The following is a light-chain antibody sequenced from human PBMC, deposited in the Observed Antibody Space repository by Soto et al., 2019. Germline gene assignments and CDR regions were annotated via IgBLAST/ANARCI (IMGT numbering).Light chain of an antibody. CDR1: SSDIGGYKH. CDR2: EVS. CDR3: SSYTTSSTQV. Sequence: QSVLTQPASVSGSPGQSITISCTGTSSDIGGYKHVSWYQQHPGKAPKLMIYEVSNRPSGVSNRFSGSKSGNTASLTISGLQAEDEAEYYCSSYTTSSTQVFGTGTKVPVL. V-gene: IGLV2-14*01. J-gene: IGLJ1*01.